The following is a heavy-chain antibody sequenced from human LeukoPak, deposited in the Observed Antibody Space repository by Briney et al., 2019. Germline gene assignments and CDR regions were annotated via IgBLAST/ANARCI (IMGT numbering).Heavy chain of an antibody. V-gene: IGHV3-15*01. D-gene: IGHD1-26*01. J-gene: IGHJ4*02. Sequence: PGGSLRLSCVASAFTFSNAWMSWVRQAPGKGLEWVGRIKSKTDGGTTDYAAPVKGRFTISRDDSKNTLYLQMNSLKTEDTAVYYCARDPKSGSYYFDYWGQGTLVTVSS. CDR3: ARDPKSGSYYFDY. CDR2: IKSKTDGGTT. CDR1: AFTFSNAW.